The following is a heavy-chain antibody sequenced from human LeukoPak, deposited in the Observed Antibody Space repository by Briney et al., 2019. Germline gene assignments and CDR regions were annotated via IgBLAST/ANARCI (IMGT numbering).Heavy chain of an antibody. V-gene: IGHV3-30*18. D-gene: IGHD1-26*01. CDR2: ISYDGSNK. CDR3: AKLRVRGGATGAFGY. Sequence: GGSLRLSCAASGFTFSSYGMHWVRQAPGKGLEWVAVISYDGSNKYYADSVKGLFTISRDSSKNTLYLQMNSLRAEDTAVYYCAKLRVRGGATGAFGYWGQGTVVSVSS. CDR1: GFTFSSYG. J-gene: IGHJ4*02.